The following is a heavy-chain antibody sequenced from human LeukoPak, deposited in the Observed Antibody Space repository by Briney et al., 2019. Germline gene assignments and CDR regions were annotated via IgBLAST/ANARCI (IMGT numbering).Heavy chain of an antibody. CDR1: RFTFRSYA. CDR3: ARGETQYMWDYKRNIDF. J-gene: IGHJ4*02. V-gene: IGHV3-30*03. CDR2: ITYDGRQI. D-gene: IGHD1-26*01. Sequence: GGSLRLSCAASRFTFRSYAMHWVRQAPGKGLEWAAVITYDGRQIYYADSVKGRFTISRDNSRNTLHLQVNSLRPEDTAVYYCARGETQYMWDYKRNIDFWGQGTLVTVSS.